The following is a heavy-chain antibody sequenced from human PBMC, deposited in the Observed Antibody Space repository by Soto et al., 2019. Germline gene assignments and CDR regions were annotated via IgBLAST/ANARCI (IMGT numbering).Heavy chain of an antibody. Sequence: PSETLSLTCTVSGGSISSSSYYWGWIRQPPGKGLEWIGSIYYSGSTYYNPSLKSRVTISVDTSKNQFSLKLSSVTAADTAVYYCARLRGVPAAIRYYYYGMGVWGQGTTVTVSS. CDR1: GGSISSSSYY. CDR3: ARLRGVPAAIRYYYYGMGV. CDR2: IYYSGST. D-gene: IGHD2-2*01. J-gene: IGHJ6*02. V-gene: IGHV4-39*01.